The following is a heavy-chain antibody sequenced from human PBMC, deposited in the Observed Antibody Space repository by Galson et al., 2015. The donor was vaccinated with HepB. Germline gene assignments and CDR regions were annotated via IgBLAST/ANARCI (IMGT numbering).Heavy chain of an antibody. J-gene: IGHJ3*02. CDR1: GGSMNSYY. Sequence: LSLTCTVSGGSMNSYYWSWIRQTPGKGLKGLEWIGYVYYSDSGNTNYNPSLKSRVTISVDTSKNQFSLNLNSMTAADTAVYYCARGGTMMKIWGQGTMVTVSS. CDR2: VYYSDSGNT. D-gene: IGHD3-22*01. V-gene: IGHV4-59*01. CDR3: ARGGTMMKI.